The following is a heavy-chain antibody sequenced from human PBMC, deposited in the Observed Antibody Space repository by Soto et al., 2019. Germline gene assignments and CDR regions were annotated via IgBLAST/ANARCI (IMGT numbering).Heavy chain of an antibody. Sequence: EVQLVESGEGLVQPGGSLRLSCAASGFTFSGYWMSWVRQAPGKGLEWVANIKQDGSEQFYVDSVKGRFTISRDNAKNSLYLQMNSLRAEDTAVYYSAREALWGQGTTVTVSS. CDR2: IKQDGSEQ. V-gene: IGHV3-7*05. J-gene: IGHJ6*02. CDR3: AREAL. CDR1: GFTFSGYW.